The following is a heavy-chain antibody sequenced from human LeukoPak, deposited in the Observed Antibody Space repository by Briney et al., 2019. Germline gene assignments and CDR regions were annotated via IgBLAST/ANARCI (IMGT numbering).Heavy chain of an antibody. CDR3: ASSPYCSGGSCYSIRNKNWFDP. J-gene: IGHJ5*02. CDR2: MNPNSGNT. Sequence: ASVKVSCKASGYTFTSYDINWVRQATGQGLEWMGWMNPNSGNTGYAQKFQGRVTMTRNTSISTAYMELSSLRSEDTDVYYCASSPYCSGGSCYSIRNKNWFDPWGQGTMVTVSS. CDR1: GYTFTSYD. D-gene: IGHD2-15*01. V-gene: IGHV1-8*01.